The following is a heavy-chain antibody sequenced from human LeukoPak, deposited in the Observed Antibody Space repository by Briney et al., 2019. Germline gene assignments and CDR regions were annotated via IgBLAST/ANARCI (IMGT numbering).Heavy chain of an antibody. D-gene: IGHD6-13*01. Sequence: GGSLRLSCAASGFTFDDYAMHWVRQAPGKGLEWVSGISWNSGSIGYADSVEGRFTISRDNAKNSLYLQMNSLRAEDTAMYYCARDSAGNDYWGQGTLVTVSS. CDR3: ARDSAGNDY. CDR1: GFTFDDYA. CDR2: ISWNSGSI. V-gene: IGHV3-9*01. J-gene: IGHJ4*02.